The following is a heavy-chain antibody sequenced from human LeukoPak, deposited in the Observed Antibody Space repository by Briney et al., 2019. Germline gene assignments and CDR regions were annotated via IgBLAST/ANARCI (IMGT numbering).Heavy chain of an antibody. CDR2: IKSKTDGGTT. D-gene: IGHD5-24*01. CDR3: TTGEMATTPFDY. CDR1: GFTFSNAW. Sequence: GGSLRLSCAASGFTFSNAWMSWGRQAPGKGLEWVGRIKSKTDGGTTDYAAPVKGRFTISRDDSKNTLYLQMNSLKTEDTAVYYCTTGEMATTPFDYWGQGTLVTVSS. J-gene: IGHJ4*02. V-gene: IGHV3-15*01.